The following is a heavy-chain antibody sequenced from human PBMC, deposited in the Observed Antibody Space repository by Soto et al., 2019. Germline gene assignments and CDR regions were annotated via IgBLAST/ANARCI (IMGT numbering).Heavy chain of an antibody. CDR3: ARDPPHGGTSSWDADS. CDR2: ISSSGTFK. D-gene: IGHD2-15*01. CDR1: GFIFTTNS. J-gene: IGHJ4*02. Sequence: GGSLRLSCEASGFIFTTNSMDWVRQVPGKGLQWLSSISSSGTFKSYGDSVKGRFTISRDNAKNSLFLQMNNLSGEDTGLYYCARDPPHGGTSSWDADSWGPGTLVTVSS. V-gene: IGHV3-21*01.